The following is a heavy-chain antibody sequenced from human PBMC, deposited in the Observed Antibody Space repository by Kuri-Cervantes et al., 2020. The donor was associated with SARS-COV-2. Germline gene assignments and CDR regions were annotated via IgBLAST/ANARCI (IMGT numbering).Heavy chain of an antibody. J-gene: IGHJ4*02. CDR3: ARAAEDSSGYYYGVYDY. CDR2: INPNSGGT. D-gene: IGHD3-22*01. V-gene: IGHV1-2*02. Sequence: GGSLRLSCKASGYTFTGYYTHWVRQAPGQGLEWMGWINPNSGGTNYAQKFQGRVTMTRDTSISTAYMELSRLRSDDTAVYYCARAAEDSSGYYYGVYDYWGQGTLVTVSS. CDR1: GYTFTGYY.